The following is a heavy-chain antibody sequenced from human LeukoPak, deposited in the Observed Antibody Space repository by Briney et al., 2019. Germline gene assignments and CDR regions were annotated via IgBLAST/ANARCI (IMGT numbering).Heavy chain of an antibody. D-gene: IGHD5-18*01. Sequence: PGGSLRLSGAASRFTFSSYAMSWVRQAPGKGLEWVSAISGSRVSTYYADSVKGRFTISRDNSKNTLYLQMNSLRAEDTAVYYCAKDRYAWTSAYSYTPFDYWGQGTLVTVSS. CDR3: AKDRYAWTSAYSYTPFDY. CDR2: ISGSRVST. J-gene: IGHJ4*02. V-gene: IGHV3-23*01. CDR1: RFTFSSYA.